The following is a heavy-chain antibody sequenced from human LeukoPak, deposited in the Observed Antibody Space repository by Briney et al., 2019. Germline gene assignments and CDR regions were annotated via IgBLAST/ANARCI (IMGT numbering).Heavy chain of an antibody. CDR2: IKSKTDGGTT. J-gene: IGHJ4*02. D-gene: IGHD5-18*01. CDR3: TTELYVDTATDY. CDR1: GFTFSNAW. Sequence: GGSLRLSCAASGFTFSNAWMSWVRQAPGKGLEWVGRIKSKTDGGTTDYAAPVKGRFTISRDDSKNTLYLQMNSLKTEDTAVYYCTTELYVDTATDYWGQGTLVTVSS. V-gene: IGHV3-15*01.